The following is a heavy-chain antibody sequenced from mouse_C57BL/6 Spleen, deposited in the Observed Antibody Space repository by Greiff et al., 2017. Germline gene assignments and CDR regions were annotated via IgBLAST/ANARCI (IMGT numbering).Heavy chain of an antibody. CDR1: GFTFSDYY. D-gene: IGHD2-13*01. Sequence: EVQLVESEGGLVQPGSSMKLSCTASGFTFSDYYMAWVRQVPEKGLEWVANINYDGSSTYYLDSLKSRFIISRDNAKNILYLQMSSLKSEDTATYYCARDGDYGGAMDYWGQGTSVTVSS. CDR2: INYDGSST. J-gene: IGHJ4*01. V-gene: IGHV5-16*01. CDR3: ARDGDYGGAMDY.